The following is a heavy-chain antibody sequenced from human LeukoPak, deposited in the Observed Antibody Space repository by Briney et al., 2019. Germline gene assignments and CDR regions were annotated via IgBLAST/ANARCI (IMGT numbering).Heavy chain of an antibody. D-gene: IGHD4-23*01. V-gene: IGHV3-23*01. Sequence: GGSLRLSCAASGFTFRNYAMSWVRQAPGAGLEWVSAISGSGGSTDYADSVKGRFTISRDNSKNTLFLQMNSLRAEDTAVYYCANRGGNPKGSFDYWGQGTLVTVSS. CDR3: ANRGGNPKGSFDY. CDR2: ISGSGGST. CDR1: GFTFRNYA. J-gene: IGHJ4*02.